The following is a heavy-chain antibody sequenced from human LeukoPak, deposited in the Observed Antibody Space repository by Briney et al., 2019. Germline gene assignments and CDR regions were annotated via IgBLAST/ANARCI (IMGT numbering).Heavy chain of an antibody. Sequence: ASVKVSCKASGYTFTGYYMHWVRQAPGQGLEWMGWINPNSGGTNYAQKFQGRVSMTRDTSISTAYMELSRLRSDDAAVYYCARVGATGTTSPFDYWGQGTLVTVSS. CDR2: INPNSGGT. CDR1: GYTFTGYY. V-gene: IGHV1-2*02. J-gene: IGHJ4*02. CDR3: ARVGATGTTSPFDY. D-gene: IGHD1-1*01.